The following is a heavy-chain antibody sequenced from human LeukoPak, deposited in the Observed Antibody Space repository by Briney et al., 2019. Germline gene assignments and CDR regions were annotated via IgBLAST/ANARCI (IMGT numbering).Heavy chain of an antibody. D-gene: IGHD6-19*01. V-gene: IGHV6-1*01. Sequence: SQTLSLTCAISGDSVSSNSAAWNWIRQSPSRGLEWLGRTYYRSKWYNDYAVSVKSRITINPDTSKNQFSLQLNSVTPEDTAVYYCASWREYSSGFPDYYYYYYMDVWGKGTTVTISS. J-gene: IGHJ6*03. CDR2: TYYRSKWYN. CDR1: GDSVSSNSAA. CDR3: ASWREYSSGFPDYYYYYYMDV.